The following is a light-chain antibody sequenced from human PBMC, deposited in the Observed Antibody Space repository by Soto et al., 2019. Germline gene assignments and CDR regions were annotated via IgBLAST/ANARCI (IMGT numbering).Light chain of an antibody. V-gene: IGKV3-15*01. CDR2: GAS. J-gene: IGKJ4*01. CDR3: QQYNNWPLT. Sequence: EIAMTQSPATMSVSPGERATLSCRASQNINSNLAWYQQKPGQAPRLLIDGASTRATGIPARFSGSGSGTEFTVTISSLQSEDFAVYYCQQYNNWPLTFGGGTKVEIK. CDR1: QNINSN.